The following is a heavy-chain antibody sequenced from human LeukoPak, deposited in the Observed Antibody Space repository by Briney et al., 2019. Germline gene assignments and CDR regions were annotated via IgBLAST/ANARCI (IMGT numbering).Heavy chain of an antibody. D-gene: IGHD2-2*01. CDR3: VRGQAIVVVPVAMGF. J-gene: IGHJ4*02. V-gene: IGHV3-20*04. CDR1: GFTFDDYG. Sequence: GGSLRLSCAASGFTFDDYGMNWVRQVPGKRLEWISGINWNGDDIGYANSVKGRFTIPRDNAKHSVSLQMDSLTAEDTALYYCVRGQAIVVVPVAMGFWGQGTLVTVSS. CDR2: INWNGDDI.